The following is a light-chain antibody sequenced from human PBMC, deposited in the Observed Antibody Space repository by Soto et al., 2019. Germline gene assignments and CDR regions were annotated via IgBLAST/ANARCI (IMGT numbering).Light chain of an antibody. J-gene: IGLJ7*01. CDR3: CSGGGSRAV. V-gene: IGLV2-23*02. CDR2: EVS. Sequence: QSVLTQPASVSGSPGQSITISCTGTSSDVGSHNLVSWYQQHPGQAPKLMIYEVSKRPLGVSTRFSASKSGNTASLTGSGGQGGDEADWCGCSGGGSRAVFGGGTQLTVL. CDR1: SSDVGSHNL.